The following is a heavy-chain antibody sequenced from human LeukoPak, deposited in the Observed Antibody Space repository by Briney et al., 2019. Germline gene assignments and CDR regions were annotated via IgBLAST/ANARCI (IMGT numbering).Heavy chain of an antibody. Sequence: EASVKDSCKASGYTFTGYYMHWVRQAPGQGLEWMGWINPNSGGTNYAQKFQGWVTMTRDTSISTAYMELSRLRSDDTAVYYCARGGGVTTDYFDYWGQGTLVTVSS. CDR1: GYTFTGYY. J-gene: IGHJ4*02. D-gene: IGHD4-17*01. CDR2: INPNSGGT. CDR3: ARGGGVTTDYFDY. V-gene: IGHV1-2*04.